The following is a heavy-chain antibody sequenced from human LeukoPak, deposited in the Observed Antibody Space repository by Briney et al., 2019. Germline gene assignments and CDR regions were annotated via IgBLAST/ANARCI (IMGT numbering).Heavy chain of an antibody. D-gene: IGHD1-1*01. CDR2: ISHIGST. V-gene: IGHV4-59*11. CDR3: ARETHDYYFDY. CDR1: GASISGHY. J-gene: IGHJ4*02. Sequence: SETLSLTCTVSGASISGHYLTWLRQPPGKGLEWIGYISHIGSTNYNPSLKSRVTISVDTSKNQFSLKLSSVTAADTAVYYCARETHDYYFDYWGQGILVTVSS.